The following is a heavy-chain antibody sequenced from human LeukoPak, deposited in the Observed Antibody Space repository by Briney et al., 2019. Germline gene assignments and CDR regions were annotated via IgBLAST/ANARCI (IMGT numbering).Heavy chain of an antibody. CDR2: IYYSGST. CDR3: GSVAAKYYYYGMDV. V-gene: IGHV4-59*01. CDR1: GGSLSSYY. Sequence: SETLSLTCTVSGGSLSSYYWSWIRQPPWREGGGMGYIYYSGSTNYNPSIMSRVTISVDTSKNLYSLKLSSVTAADTAVYYCGSVAAKYYYYGMDVWGQGTTVTVSS. D-gene: IGHD2-15*01. J-gene: IGHJ6*02.